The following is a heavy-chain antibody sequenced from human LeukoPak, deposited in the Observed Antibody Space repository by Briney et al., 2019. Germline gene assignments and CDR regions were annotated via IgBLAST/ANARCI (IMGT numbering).Heavy chain of an antibody. CDR2: ISDSGDDT. CDR3: AREWGLIAVAGGPGY. CDR1: GFTFSNYV. D-gene: IGHD6-19*01. Sequence: GGSLRLSCTGSGFTFSNYVMSWVRQAPGKRLEWVSGISDSGDDTDYADSVKGRFTISRDNSKNTLFLEMNDLRAEDTALYYCAREWGLIAVAGGPGYWGQGTLVTVSS. J-gene: IGHJ4*02. V-gene: IGHV3-23*01.